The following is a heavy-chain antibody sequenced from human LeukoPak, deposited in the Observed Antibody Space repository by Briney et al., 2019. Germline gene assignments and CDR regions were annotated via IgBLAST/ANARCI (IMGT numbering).Heavy chain of an antibody. CDR3: TRGHWGLQS. Sequence: LETLSLTCTVSGASVTDYHWSWIRQSPGKGLEWISYIHHSGNSDYNPSLRSRVTTSLDTSKNQFSLNLISVTAADTAVYYCTRGHWGLQSWSQGTLVTVSS. D-gene: IGHD7-27*01. CDR1: GASVTDYH. V-gene: IGHV4-59*02. J-gene: IGHJ5*02. CDR2: IHHSGNS.